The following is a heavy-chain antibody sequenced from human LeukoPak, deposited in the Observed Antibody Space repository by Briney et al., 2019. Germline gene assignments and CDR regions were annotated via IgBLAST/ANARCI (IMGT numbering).Heavy chain of an antibody. D-gene: IGHD5-18*01. Sequence: KPGGSLRLSCAASGFTFDDYGMSWVRQAPGKGLEWIGEINHSGSTNYNPSLKSRVTISVDTSKNQFSLKLSSVTAADTAVYFCARVGYSYVINDWSRTGLGAYPTKYYYHMDVWGKGTTVTVSS. CDR1: GFTFDDYG. CDR3: ARVGYSYVINDWSRTGLGAYPTKYYYHMDV. V-gene: IGHV4-34*01. CDR2: INHSGST. J-gene: IGHJ6*03.